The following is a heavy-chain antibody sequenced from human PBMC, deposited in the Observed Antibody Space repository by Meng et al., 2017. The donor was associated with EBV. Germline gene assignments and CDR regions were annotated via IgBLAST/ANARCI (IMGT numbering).Heavy chain of an antibody. Sequence: VAVVESGGCVKKPGSSDKVSCKVSGGTFSIFAISWGRQAPGQGLVWMGGIIPILGTANYAQKFQGRVTITADKSPSTAYMELSSLRSEDTAVYYCARDRWEPKGKGWFDPWGQGTLVTVSS. CDR1: GGTFSIFA. D-gene: IGHD1-26*01. V-gene: IGHV1-69*06. CDR2: IIPILGTA. J-gene: IGHJ5*02. CDR3: ARDRWEPKGKGWFDP.